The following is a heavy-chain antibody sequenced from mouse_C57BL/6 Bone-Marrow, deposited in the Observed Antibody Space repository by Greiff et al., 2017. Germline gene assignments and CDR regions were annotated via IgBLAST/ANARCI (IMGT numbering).Heavy chain of an antibody. CDR3: ARNSPVYYFGSGLDY. CDR1: GFSLTSYA. CDR2: IWTGGGT. D-gene: IGHD1-1*01. J-gene: IGHJ2*01. V-gene: IGHV2-9-1*01. Sequence: QVQLKESGPGLVAPSQSLSITCTVSGFSLTSYAISWVRQPPGKGLEWLGVIWTGGGTNYNSAHNSRLSISKDNSKSPIFLKMDRLQTADTARYYCARNSPVYYFGSGLDYWGQGTTLTVSS.